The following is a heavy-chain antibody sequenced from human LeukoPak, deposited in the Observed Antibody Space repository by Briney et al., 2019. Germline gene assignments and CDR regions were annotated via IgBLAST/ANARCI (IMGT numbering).Heavy chain of an antibody. V-gene: IGHV1-69*13. J-gene: IGHJ6*02. CDR1: GGTFSSYA. CDR3: ARDQIAAAGTSQNGMDV. D-gene: IGHD6-13*01. Sequence: ASVKVSCKASGGTFSSYAISWVRQAPGQGLEWTGGIIPIFGTANYAQKFQGRVTITADESTSTAYMELSSLRSEDTAVYYCARDQIAAAGTSQNGMDVWGQGTTVTVSS. CDR2: IIPIFGTA.